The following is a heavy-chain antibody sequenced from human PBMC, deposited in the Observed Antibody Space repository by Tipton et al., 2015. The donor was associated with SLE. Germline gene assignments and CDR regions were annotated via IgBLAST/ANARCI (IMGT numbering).Heavy chain of an antibody. CDR1: GGSISTSGYF. Sequence: LRLSCTVSGGSISTSGYFWSWIRQRPGKGLEWIGYIYRSGATYYNLSLKNRVTISIDTSKNQFSLRLTSVTAADTAVYFCARDRVPAIISQSGYMDVWGNGTTVTVSS. J-gene: IGHJ6*03. D-gene: IGHD2-2*01. CDR2: IYRSGAT. V-gene: IGHV4-31*02. CDR3: ARDRVPAIISQSGYMDV.